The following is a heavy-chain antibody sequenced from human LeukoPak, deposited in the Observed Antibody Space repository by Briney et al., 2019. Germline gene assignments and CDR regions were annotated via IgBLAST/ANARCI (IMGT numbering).Heavy chain of an antibody. CDR3: ARVGVAGIGDDAFDI. Sequence: PSETLSLTCTVSGGSISSYYWSWIRQPPGKGLEWIGYIYYSGSTNYNPSLKSRVTISVDTSKNQFSLKLSSVTAADTAVYYCARVGVAGIGDDAFDIWGQGTMVTVSS. CDR1: GGSISSYY. D-gene: IGHD6-19*01. J-gene: IGHJ3*02. V-gene: IGHV4-59*01. CDR2: IYYSGST.